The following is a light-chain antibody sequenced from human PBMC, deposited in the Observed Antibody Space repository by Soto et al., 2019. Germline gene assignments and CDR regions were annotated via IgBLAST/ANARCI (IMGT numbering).Light chain of an antibody. J-gene: IGKJ4*01. CDR1: QSIRIY. Sequence: DIQMTHSPSSLSASVGDIVIITCRASQSIRIYLNWYQKKPGKAPKLLIYAASNLQSGVPSRFGGSGSGTDFTLTITSLQPEDFATYHCQQSYRTPTFGGGTKVDIK. CDR2: AAS. V-gene: IGKV1-39*01. CDR3: QQSYRTPT.